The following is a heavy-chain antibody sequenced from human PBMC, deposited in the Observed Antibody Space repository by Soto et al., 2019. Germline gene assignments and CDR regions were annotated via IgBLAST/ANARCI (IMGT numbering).Heavy chain of an antibody. D-gene: IGHD3-9*01. Sequence: QVQLQESGPGLVRPSLTLSLTCSVAGDSISSRGYYWSWIRQHPGKGLEWIGYIYYSGRADYNPSLKSRLSMSVDTSKNQFSLKMYSVTAADTAVYYCARIKDYYISIDSWGQGTQVTVSS. J-gene: IGHJ4*02. CDR1: GDSISSRGYY. V-gene: IGHV4-31*03. CDR2: IYYSGRA. CDR3: ARIKDYYISIDS.